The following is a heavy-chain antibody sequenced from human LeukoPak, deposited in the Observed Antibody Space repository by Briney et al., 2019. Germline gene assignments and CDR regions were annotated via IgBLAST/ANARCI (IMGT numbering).Heavy chain of an antibody. CDR2: ISGSGGST. V-gene: IGHV3-23*01. CDR3: SKELFILLVDSSVTFDY. D-gene: IGHD3-22*01. J-gene: IGHJ4*02. CDR1: GFTFSRYA. Sequence: GGSLRLSCAASGFTFSRYAMSWVRQAPGKGLEWVGGISGSGGSTYYAESVKGRFTISRDTSNTTLYLQISSLRAQDTAVYYCSKELFILLVDSSVTFDYWGQGTLVTVSS.